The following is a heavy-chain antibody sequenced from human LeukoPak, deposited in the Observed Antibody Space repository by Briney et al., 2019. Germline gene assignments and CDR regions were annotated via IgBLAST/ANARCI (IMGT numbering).Heavy chain of an antibody. J-gene: IGHJ4*02. V-gene: IGHV3-30*02. CDR1: KFTFSSYG. CDR3: AKDFSQYGIAARIPIDY. D-gene: IGHD6-6*01. CDR2: IRYDGSNK. Sequence: PGGSLRLSCAASKFTFSSYGMHWVRQAPGKGLEWVAFIRYDGSNKSYADSVKGRFTISRDNSKKTLYLQMNSLRAEDTAVYYCAKDFSQYGIAARIPIDYWGQGTLVTVSS.